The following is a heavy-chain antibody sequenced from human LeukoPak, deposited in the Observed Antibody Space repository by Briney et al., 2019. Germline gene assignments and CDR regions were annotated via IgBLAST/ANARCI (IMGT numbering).Heavy chain of an antibody. CDR3: ARRIGQGSGSYYPDY. D-gene: IGHD3-10*01. J-gene: IGHJ4*02. V-gene: IGHV4-38-2*01. CDR1: GYSISSGYY. Sequence: PSETLSLTCAVSGYSISSGYYWGWIRQPPGKGLEWIGSIYRSGSTYYNPSLKSRVTISVDTSKNQFSLKLSSVTAADTAVYYCARRIGQGSGSYYPDYWGQGTLVTASS. CDR2: IYRSGST.